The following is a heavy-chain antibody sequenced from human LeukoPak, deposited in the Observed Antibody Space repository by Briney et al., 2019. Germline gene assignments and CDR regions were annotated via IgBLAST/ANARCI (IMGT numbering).Heavy chain of an antibody. CDR1: GFTFSAHW. Sequence: GGSLRLSCAASGFTFSAHWMHWVRQAPGKGLEWVAVISYDGSSKFYADSVKGRFTISRDNSKNTLYLQMNSLRAEDTGVYYCARSRVVATPGPSWGQGTLVTVSS. J-gene: IGHJ4*02. D-gene: IGHD3-22*01. V-gene: IGHV3-30*03. CDR2: ISYDGSSK. CDR3: ARSRVVATPGPS.